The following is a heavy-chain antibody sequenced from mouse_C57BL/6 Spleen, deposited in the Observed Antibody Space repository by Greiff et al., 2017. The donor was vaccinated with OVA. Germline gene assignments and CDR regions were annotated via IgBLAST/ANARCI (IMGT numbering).Heavy chain of an antibody. Sequence: EVQLQQSGAELVRPGASVKLSCTASGFNIKDDYMHWVKQRPEQGLEWIGWIDPENGDTEYASKFQGKATITADTSSNTAYLQLSSLTSEDTAVYYCTLFEFDYWGQGTTLTVSS. CDR1: GFNIKDDY. J-gene: IGHJ2*01. CDR2: IDPENGDT. V-gene: IGHV14-4*01. CDR3: TLFEFDY.